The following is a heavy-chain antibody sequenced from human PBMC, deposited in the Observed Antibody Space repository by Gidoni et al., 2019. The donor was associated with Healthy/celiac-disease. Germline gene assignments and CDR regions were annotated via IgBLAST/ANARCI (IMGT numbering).Heavy chain of an antibody. D-gene: IGHD2-15*01. CDR1: GFTFSSYA. Sequence: VQLLESGGGLVQPGGSLRLSRAASGFTFSSYAMSWVRQAPGKGLEWVSAISGSGGSTYYADSVKGRFTISRDNSKNTLYLQMNSLRAEDTAVYYCAKDVEGYCSGGSCYSLGYWGQGTLVTVSS. CDR2: ISGSGGST. V-gene: IGHV3-23*01. CDR3: AKDVEGYCSGGSCYSLGY. J-gene: IGHJ4*02.